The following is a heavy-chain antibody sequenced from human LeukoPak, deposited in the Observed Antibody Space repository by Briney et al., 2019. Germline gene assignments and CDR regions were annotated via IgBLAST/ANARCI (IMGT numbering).Heavy chain of an antibody. Sequence: SGTLSLTCTVSGGSINSNSYYWGWIRQPPGKGLEWIGSIYYSGSTYYNPSLKSRVTISVDTSKNQFSLKLSSVTAADTAVYCCASGGGNRFYELVFDYWGQGTLVTVSS. CDR1: GGSINSNSYY. J-gene: IGHJ4*02. D-gene: IGHD4-23*01. CDR3: ASGGGNRFYELVFDY. V-gene: IGHV4-39*07. CDR2: IYYSGST.